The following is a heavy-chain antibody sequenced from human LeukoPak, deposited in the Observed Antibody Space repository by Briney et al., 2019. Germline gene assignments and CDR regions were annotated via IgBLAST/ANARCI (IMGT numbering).Heavy chain of an antibody. V-gene: IGHV1-18*01. CDR1: SYTFTNYA. CDR2: ISAYNGNT. D-gene: IGHD3-16*02. J-gene: IGHJ4*02. CDR3: ARVYDYVWGSYRYISPFDY. Sequence: ASVKVSCKASSYTFTNYAFAWVRQAPGQGLEWMGWISAYNGNTNYAQKLQGRVTMTTDTSTSTAYMELRSLRSDDTAVYYCARVYDYVWGSYRYISPFDYWGQGTLVTVSS.